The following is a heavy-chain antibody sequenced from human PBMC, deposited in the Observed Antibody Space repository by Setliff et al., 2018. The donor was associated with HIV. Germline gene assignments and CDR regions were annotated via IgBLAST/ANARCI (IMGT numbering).Heavy chain of an antibody. CDR1: GGSIRSRDDY. Sequence: SETLSLTCSVSGGSIRSRDDYWAWIRQSPGKGLEWIGSIYSTGHTYYNPSHKSRLTMSVDTAKNRFSLKLISVTAADTAVYYCARDRALRFSKSPSFNYFDVWGQGALVTVSS. D-gene: IGHD3-10*01. J-gene: IGHJ4*02. V-gene: IGHV4-39*02. CDR2: IYSTGHT. CDR3: ARDRALRFSKSPSFNYFDV.